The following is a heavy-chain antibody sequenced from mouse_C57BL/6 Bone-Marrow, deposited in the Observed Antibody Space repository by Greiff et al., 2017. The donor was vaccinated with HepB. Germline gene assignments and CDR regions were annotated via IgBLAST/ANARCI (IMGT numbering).Heavy chain of an antibody. D-gene: IGHD2-4*01. Sequence: QVQLKQPGAELVMPGASVKLSCKASGYTFTSYWMHWVKQRPGQGLEWIGEIDPSDSYTNYNQKFKGKSTLTVDKSSSTAYMQLSSLTSEDSAVYYCARHYDYDVAFDYWGQGTTLTVSS. J-gene: IGHJ2*01. CDR1: GYTFTSYW. CDR3: ARHYDYDVAFDY. V-gene: IGHV1-69*01. CDR2: IDPSDSYT.